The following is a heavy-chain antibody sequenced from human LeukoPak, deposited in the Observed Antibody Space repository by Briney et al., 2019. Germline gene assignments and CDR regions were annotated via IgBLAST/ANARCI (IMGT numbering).Heavy chain of an antibody. Sequence: GGSLRLSCAASGFTFSSYAMSWVRQAPGKGLEWVSAISGSGGSTYYADSVKGRFTISRDNSKNTLYLQMNSLRAEDKAVYYCAKDHTYYYDSSGCYWGQGTLVTVSS. CDR2: ISGSGGST. CDR1: GFTFSSYA. CDR3: AKDHTYYYDSSGCY. D-gene: IGHD3-22*01. J-gene: IGHJ4*02. V-gene: IGHV3-23*01.